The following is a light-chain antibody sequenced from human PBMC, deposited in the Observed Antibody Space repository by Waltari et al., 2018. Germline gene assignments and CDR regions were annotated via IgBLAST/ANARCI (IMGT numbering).Light chain of an antibody. V-gene: IGKV4-1*01. CDR3: QQYSTSPFT. J-gene: IGKJ3*01. CDR1: QSVSFLSREKNF. Sequence: DIVLTQSPASLSVSLGERSTITCTSIQSVSFLSREKNFLAWYQQKARQTPKLPIYWAGGRESGVPDRFSGSGSGTNFTLTISSLQAEDAAVYYCQQYSTSPFTFGPGTTVEI. CDR2: WAG.